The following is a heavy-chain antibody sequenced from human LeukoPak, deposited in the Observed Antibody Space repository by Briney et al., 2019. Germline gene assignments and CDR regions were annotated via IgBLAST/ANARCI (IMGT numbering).Heavy chain of an antibody. Sequence: PSETLSLTCTVSGGSISTYYWSWIRQPPGKGLEWIGNIYYSGSTNYNPSLKSRVTISVDTSKNQFSLKLNSVTAADTAVYYCARTRAYGGRPDYWGQGTLVTVSS. D-gene: IGHD4-23*01. J-gene: IGHJ4*02. CDR3: ARTRAYGGRPDY. V-gene: IGHV4-59*01. CDR2: IYYSGST. CDR1: GGSISTYY.